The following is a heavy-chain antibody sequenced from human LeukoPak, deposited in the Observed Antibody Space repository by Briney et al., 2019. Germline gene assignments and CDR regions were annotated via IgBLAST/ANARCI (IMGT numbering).Heavy chain of an antibody. D-gene: IGHD3-16*01. Sequence: SGGSLRLSCAASGFTFSSYWMHWVRQAPGKGLVWVSGISWNSGSIGYADSVKGRFTISRDNAKNSLYLQMNSLRAEDTALYYCARDTLRLYYYYYYYMDVWGKGTTVTVSS. CDR3: ARDTLRLYYYYYYYMDV. CDR2: ISWNSGSI. V-gene: IGHV3-9*01. J-gene: IGHJ6*03. CDR1: GFTFSSYW.